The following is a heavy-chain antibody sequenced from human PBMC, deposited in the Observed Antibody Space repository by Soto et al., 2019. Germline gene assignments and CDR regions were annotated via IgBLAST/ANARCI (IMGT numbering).Heavy chain of an antibody. CDR1: GYSISSYYY. D-gene: IGHD3-22*01. V-gene: IGHV4-38-2*01. CDR3: ARATARLYYYDSSGYFVLDY. CDR2: IYHSGST. J-gene: IGHJ4*02. Sequence: PSETLSLTCAVSGYSISSYYYWGWIRQPPGKGLEWIGSIYHSGSTYYNPSLESRVTTSLDTSKNQFSLKLSSVTAADTAVYYCARATARLYYYDSSGYFVLDYWGQGTLVTVSS.